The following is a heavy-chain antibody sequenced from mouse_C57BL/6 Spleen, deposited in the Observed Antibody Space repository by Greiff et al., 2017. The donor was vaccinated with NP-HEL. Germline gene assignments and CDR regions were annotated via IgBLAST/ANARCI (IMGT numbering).Heavy chain of an antibody. D-gene: IGHD2-4*01. Sequence: VQLKESGPGLVKPSQSLSLTCSVTGYSITSGYYWNWIRQFPGNKLEWMGYISYDGSNKYNPSLKNPISITRDTAKNQFFLKWNSVTTEDTATYYCARVYYDYDDDVWGTGTTVTVSS. CDR2: ISYDGSN. CDR3: ARVYYDYDDDV. J-gene: IGHJ1*03. V-gene: IGHV3-6*01. CDR1: GYSITSGYY.